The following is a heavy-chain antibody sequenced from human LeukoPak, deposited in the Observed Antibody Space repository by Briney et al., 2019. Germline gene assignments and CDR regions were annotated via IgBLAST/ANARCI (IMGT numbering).Heavy chain of an antibody. CDR1: VGSIRIYY. J-gene: IGHJ5*02. CDR2: FYTSGST. V-gene: IGHV4-4*07. CDR3: ARDLTMVRGVIILGYWFDP. Sequence: SETLSLTCSLSVGSIRIYYWSCIRQPAGEGGEGIGRFYTSGSTNSNPSLKSRVTVSVDTSKNQFSLKLSSVTAADTAVYYCARDLTMVRGVIILGYWFDPWGQGTLVTVSS. D-gene: IGHD3-10*01.